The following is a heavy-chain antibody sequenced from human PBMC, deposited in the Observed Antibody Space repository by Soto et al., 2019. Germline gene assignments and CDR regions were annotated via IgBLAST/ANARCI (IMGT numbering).Heavy chain of an antibody. CDR1: GCTFSDSA. J-gene: IGHJ4*02. V-gene: IGHV3-73*02. CDR2: IRSKANTYAT. Sequence: EVQLVESGGGLVQPVGSLKISCAAYGCTFSDSAIHWVRQASGQGLEWVGRIRSKANTYATAYAAWVKGRFTTSRDDSKNTAYLQMNILKTEDTAVYYCTRRGAVAGVHLDYCGQGTMVTVSS. CDR3: TRRGAVAGVHLDY. D-gene: IGHD6-19*01.